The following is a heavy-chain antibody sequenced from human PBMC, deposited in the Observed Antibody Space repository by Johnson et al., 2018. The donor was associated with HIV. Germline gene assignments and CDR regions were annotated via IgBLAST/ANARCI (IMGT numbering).Heavy chain of an antibody. CDR1: GFTVSSYG. D-gene: IGHD6-19*01. Sequence: QVQLVESGGGVVQPGRSLRLSCAASGFTVSSYGMHWVRQAPGKGLEWVAVIWYDGSNKYYGDSVEGRFTISKDISKNTLYLQMNSLRAEDTAVYYCAKDREYGRAWGWAFDIWGQGTVVTVSS. J-gene: IGHJ3*02. CDR3: AKDREYGRAWGWAFDI. V-gene: IGHV3-33*06. CDR2: IWYDGSNK.